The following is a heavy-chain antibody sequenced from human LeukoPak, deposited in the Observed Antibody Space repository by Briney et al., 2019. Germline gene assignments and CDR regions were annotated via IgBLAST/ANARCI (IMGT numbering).Heavy chain of an antibody. CDR3: AGSNIVVVPAAPGLAFDI. CDR2: IYYSGST. D-gene: IGHD2-2*01. J-gene: IGHJ3*02. V-gene: IGHV4-59*01. CDR1: GGSISSYY. Sequence: SETLSPTCTVSGGSISSYYWSWIRQPPGKGLEWIGYIYYSGSTNYNPSLKSRVTISVDTSKNQFSLKLSSVTAADTAVYYCAGSNIVVVPAAPGLAFDIWGQGTMVTVSS.